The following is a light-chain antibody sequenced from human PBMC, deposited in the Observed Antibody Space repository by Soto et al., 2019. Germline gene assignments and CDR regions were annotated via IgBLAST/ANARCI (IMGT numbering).Light chain of an antibody. CDR1: HSVRSTS. CDR3: QQYDGSPPWT. Sequence: EILLTQSPGTLSLSPGERATLSCRASHSVRSTSLAWYQQKPGQAPRLLISGASTRASGIPDRFSGGGSGTDFNLTISRLEPEDFAVYYCQQYDGSPPWTFGQGTRVEVK. V-gene: IGKV3-20*01. J-gene: IGKJ1*01. CDR2: GAS.